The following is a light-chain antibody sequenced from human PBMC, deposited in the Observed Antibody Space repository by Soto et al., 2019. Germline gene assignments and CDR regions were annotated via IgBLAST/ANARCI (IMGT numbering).Light chain of an antibody. CDR1: QSISYW. CDR2: KAS. Sequence: DIQMTQSPSTLSASVGDRVTITCRASQSISYWLAWYQQKPGKAPNLLIYKASSLKSGVPSRFSGSGSGTEFNLTISSLQADDFATYYCQQYNRYSWTFGQGTKVEIK. J-gene: IGKJ1*01. V-gene: IGKV1-5*03. CDR3: QQYNRYSWT.